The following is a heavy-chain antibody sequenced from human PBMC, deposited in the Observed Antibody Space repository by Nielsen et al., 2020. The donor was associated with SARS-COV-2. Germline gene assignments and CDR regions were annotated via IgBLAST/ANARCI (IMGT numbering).Heavy chain of an antibody. Sequence: SETLSLTCAVSGGSISSGGYSWSWIRQPPGKGLEWIGYIYYSGSTYYNPSLKSRVTISVDTSKNQFSLKLSSVTAADTAVYYCARGVDSGSQVGFDPWGQGTPVTVSS. D-gene: IGHD1-26*01. CDR2: IYYSGST. V-gene: IGHV4-30-4*07. J-gene: IGHJ5*02. CDR3: ARGVDSGSQVGFDP. CDR1: GGSISSGGYS.